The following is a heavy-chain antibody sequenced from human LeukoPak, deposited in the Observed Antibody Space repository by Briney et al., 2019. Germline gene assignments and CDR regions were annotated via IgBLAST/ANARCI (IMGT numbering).Heavy chain of an antibody. V-gene: IGHV1-18*01. CDR2: ISAYNGNT. D-gene: IGHD3-3*01. CDR3: AREGAHYDFWSGAYDY. CDR1: GYTFTSYG. Sequence: ASVKVSCKASGYTFTSYGISWVRQAPGQGLEWMGWISAYNGNTNYAQKLQGRVTMTTDTSTSTAYMELRSLRSDDTAVYYCAREGAHYDFWSGAYDYWGQGTLVTVSS. J-gene: IGHJ4*02.